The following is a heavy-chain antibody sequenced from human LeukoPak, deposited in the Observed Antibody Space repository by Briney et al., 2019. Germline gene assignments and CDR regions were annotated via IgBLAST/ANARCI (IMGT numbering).Heavy chain of an antibody. CDR3: ARDRPSSYDSSGM. Sequence: GGSLRLSCAASGFTFSNYWMSWVRQAPGKGLEWMANIKQDGSEKYYVDSVKGRFTISRDNAKNSLYLQMNSLRAEDTAVYYCARDRPSSYDSSGMWGQGTLVTVSS. V-gene: IGHV3-7*01. D-gene: IGHD3-22*01. CDR2: IKQDGSEK. J-gene: IGHJ4*02. CDR1: GFTFSNYW.